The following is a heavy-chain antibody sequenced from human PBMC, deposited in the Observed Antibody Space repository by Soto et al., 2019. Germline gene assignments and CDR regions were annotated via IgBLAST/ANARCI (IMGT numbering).Heavy chain of an antibody. V-gene: IGHV1-46*01. CDR3: ARDVRDFWSGYDSYYYGMDV. D-gene: IGHD3-3*01. CDR1: GYTFTSYY. CDR2: IDPSGGST. Sequence: ASVKVSCKASGYTFTSYYMHWVRQAPGQGLEWMGIIDPSGGSTSYAQKFQGRVTMTRDTSTSTVYMELSSLRSEDTAVYYCARDVRDFWSGYDSYYYGMDVWGQGTTVTVSS. J-gene: IGHJ6*02.